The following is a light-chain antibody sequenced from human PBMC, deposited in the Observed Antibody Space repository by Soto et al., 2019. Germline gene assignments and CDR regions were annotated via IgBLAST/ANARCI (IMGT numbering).Light chain of an antibody. CDR2: AAS. V-gene: IGKV1-27*01. Sequence: DIQMTQSPSSLSAFVGDSVTFTCRASQVISNYLAWDHQKPGKVPKLLVYAASTLHSQVPSRISGSGSGTEFTLTIRSLQPEDVGTYYFQLYHRPPFTFGPGTKLQIK. J-gene: IGKJ3*01. CDR1: QVISNY. CDR3: QLYHRPPFT.